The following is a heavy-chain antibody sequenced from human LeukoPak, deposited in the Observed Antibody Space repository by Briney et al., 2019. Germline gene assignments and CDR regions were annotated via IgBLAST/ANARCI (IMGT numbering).Heavy chain of an antibody. J-gene: IGHJ4*02. CDR1: GFTFSSYS. D-gene: IGHD3-10*01. Sequence: QPGGSLRLSCAASGFTFSSYSMNWVRQAPGKGLEWVSYISSSSSTIYYADSVKGRFTISRDNAKNSLYLQMNSLRAEDTAVYYCARDSMVRGVIPFDYWGQGTLVTVPS. V-gene: IGHV3-48*01. CDR2: ISSSSSTI. CDR3: ARDSMVRGVIPFDY.